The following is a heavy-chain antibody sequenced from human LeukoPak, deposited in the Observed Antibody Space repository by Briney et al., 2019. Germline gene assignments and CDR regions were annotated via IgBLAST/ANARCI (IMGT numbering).Heavy chain of an antibody. D-gene: IGHD1-14*01. CDR1: GVPISSYF. Sequence: SETLSLTCTVSGVPISSYFWSWIRQPAGKGLEWIGRFSISGSINYNPSLKSRVTMSVDTSKNQFSLKLTSVTAADTAVYYCAKNAGDSWGQGTLVTVSS. V-gene: IGHV4-4*07. CDR3: AKNAGDS. J-gene: IGHJ4*02. CDR2: FSISGSI.